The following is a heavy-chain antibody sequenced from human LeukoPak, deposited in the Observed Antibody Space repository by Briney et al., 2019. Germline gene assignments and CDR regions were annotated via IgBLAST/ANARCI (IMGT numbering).Heavy chain of an antibody. CDR2: ISGSGGST. D-gene: IGHD6-19*01. CDR3: AKGDGVIAVAGYFDY. CDR1: GFTFSSYA. Sequence: GGSLRLSCAASGFTFSSYAMNWVRQAPGKGLEWVSGISGSGGSTYYADPVKGRFTISRDNSKNTLYLQMNSLRAEDTAVYYCAKGDGVIAVAGYFDYWGQGTLVTVSS. V-gene: IGHV3-23*01. J-gene: IGHJ4*02.